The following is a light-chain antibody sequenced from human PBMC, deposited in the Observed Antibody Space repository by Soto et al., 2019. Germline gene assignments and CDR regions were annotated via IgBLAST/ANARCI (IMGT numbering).Light chain of an antibody. Sequence: QSALTQPASVSGSPGQSITISCTGTSSDVGGYNYVSWYQQHPGKAPKLMIYEVSNRPSGVSNRFSGSKSGNTASLTISGLQAEHEADYYCSSYTRSRTRVFGGATQLTLL. V-gene: IGLV2-14*01. J-gene: IGLJ3*02. CDR2: EVS. CDR3: SSYTRSRTRV. CDR1: SSDVGGYNY.